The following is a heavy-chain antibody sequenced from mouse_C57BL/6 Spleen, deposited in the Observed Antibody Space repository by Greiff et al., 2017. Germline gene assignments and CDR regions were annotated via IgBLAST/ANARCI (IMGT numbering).Heavy chain of an antibody. CDR2: INPSSGYT. J-gene: IGHJ2*01. CDR3: ARWGGTSYYFDY. V-gene: IGHV1-4*01. D-gene: IGHD2-14*01. CDR1: GYTFTSYT. Sequence: VHLVESGAELARPGASVKMSCKASGYTFTSYTMHWVKQRPGQGLEWIGYINPSSGYTKYNQKFKDKATLTADKSSSTAYMQLSSLTSEDSAVYYCARWGGTSYYFDYWGQGTTLTVSS.